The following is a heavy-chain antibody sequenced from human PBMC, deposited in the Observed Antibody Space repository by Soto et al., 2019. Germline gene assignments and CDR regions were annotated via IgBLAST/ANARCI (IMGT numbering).Heavy chain of an antibody. V-gene: IGHV1-69*02. CDR3: ARAQLYLRVYDDALDI. Sequence: GASVKVSCKASGGTFSSYTISWVRQAPGQGLEWMGRIIPILGIANYAQKFQGRVTITADKSTSTAYMELSSLRSEDTAVYYCARAQLYLRVYDDALDIWGQGTLVTVPS. D-gene: IGHD1-7*01. CDR1: GGTFSSYT. J-gene: IGHJ3*02. CDR2: IIPILGIA.